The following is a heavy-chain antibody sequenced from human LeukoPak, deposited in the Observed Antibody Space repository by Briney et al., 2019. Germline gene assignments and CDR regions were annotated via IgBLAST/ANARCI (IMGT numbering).Heavy chain of an antibody. D-gene: IGHD3-22*01. V-gene: IGHV3-48*02. Sequence: PGGSLRLSCAASGFTFSTYTMNWVRQAPGKGLEWVSTVSDSSDVHYSDSVKGRFTISRDNAKNSLYLQMNSLRDEDTAVYYCARDIDYYDSSGDAFDIWGQGTLVTVSS. CDR1: GFTFSTYT. J-gene: IGHJ3*02. CDR3: ARDIDYYDSSGDAFDI. CDR2: VSDSSDV.